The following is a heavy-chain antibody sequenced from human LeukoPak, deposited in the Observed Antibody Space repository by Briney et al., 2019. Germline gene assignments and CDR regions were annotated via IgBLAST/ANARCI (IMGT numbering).Heavy chain of an antibody. D-gene: IGHD3-10*01. CDR2: IYSGGST. V-gene: IGHV3-66*01. CDR1: RFTVSSNY. J-gene: IGHJ4*02. Sequence: GGSLRLSCAASRFTVSSNYMSWVRQAPGKGLEWVSVIYSGGSTYYADSVKGRFTISRDNSKNTLYLQMNSLRAEDTAVYYCARDLYYYGSGSYGYDYWGQGTLVTVSS. CDR3: ARDLYYYGSGSYGYDY.